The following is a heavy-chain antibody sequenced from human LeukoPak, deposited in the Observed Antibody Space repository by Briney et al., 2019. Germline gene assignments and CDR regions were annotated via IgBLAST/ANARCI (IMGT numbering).Heavy chain of an antibody. CDR3: ARDIAAATSL. V-gene: IGHV4-31*03. J-gene: IGHJ4*02. CDR2: IYYSGST. D-gene: IGHD2-15*01. Sequence: PSETLSLTCTVSGGSISSGGYYWSWIRQHPGKGLEWIGYIYYSGSTYYNPSLKSRVTISVDTSKNQFSLKLSSVTAADTAVYYCARDIAAATSLWGQGTLVTVSS. CDR1: GGSISSGGYY.